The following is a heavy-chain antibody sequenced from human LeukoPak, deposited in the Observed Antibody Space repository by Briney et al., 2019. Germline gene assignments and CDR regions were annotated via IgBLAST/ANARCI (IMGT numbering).Heavy chain of an antibody. V-gene: IGHV3-23*01. CDR3: AKDGAYDSSGYSRFDY. D-gene: IGHD3-22*01. Sequence: PGGPLRLSCSASGFTFNNYAMSWVRQAPGKGLEWVSGISGSGGSRNYADSVKGRFTISRDNSKNTLYLQMNSLRAEDTAVYYCAKDGAYDSSGYSRFDYWGQGTLVTVSS. CDR2: ISGSGGSR. J-gene: IGHJ4*02. CDR1: GFTFNNYA.